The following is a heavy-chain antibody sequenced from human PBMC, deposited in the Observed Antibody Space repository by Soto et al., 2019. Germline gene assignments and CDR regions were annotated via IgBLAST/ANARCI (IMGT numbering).Heavy chain of an antibody. CDR1: GGSISSGCYS. Sequence: QVQLQESGPGLVKPSETLSLTCAVSGGSISSGCYSWIWIRQPPGKGLEGIGYLYHSGSPYYNPSIKSRVTIPVARSENQSSLKVPSVTAADTAVYSCARGAPVVKDCWGQGAPVSVSS. V-gene: IGHV4-30-2*01. J-gene: IGHJ4*02. CDR3: ARGAPVVKDC. D-gene: IGHD3-22*01. CDR2: LYHSGSP.